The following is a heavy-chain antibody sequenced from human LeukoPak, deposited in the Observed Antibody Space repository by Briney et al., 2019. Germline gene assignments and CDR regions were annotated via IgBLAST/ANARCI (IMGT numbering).Heavy chain of an antibody. J-gene: IGHJ5*02. CDR3: ARGIWQQLFRFDP. V-gene: IGHV4-59*01. CDR2: IYYSGST. D-gene: IGHD6-13*01. CDR1: GGSISSYY. Sequence: SETLSLTCTVSGGSISSYYWSWIRQPPGKGLEWIRYIYYSGSTNYNPSLKSRVTISVDTSKNQFSLKLSSVTAADTAVYYCARGIWQQLFRFDPWGQGTLVTVSS.